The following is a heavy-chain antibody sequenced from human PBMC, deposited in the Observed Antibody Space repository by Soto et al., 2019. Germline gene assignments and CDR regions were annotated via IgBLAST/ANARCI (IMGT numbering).Heavy chain of an antibody. V-gene: IGHV6-1*01. CDR2: TYYRSKWYT. J-gene: IGHJ4*02. D-gene: IGHD6-19*01. CDR1: GDSVSSNSAA. CDR3: AGHAPGGSGGGGDY. Sequence: PSQTLSLTCAISGDSVSSNSAAWNWIRQSPSRGLEWLGRTYYRSKWYTDYAVSVKSRITINPDTSKNHFSLQLKSGTPENTVLYFWAGHAPGGSGGGGDYWGQGTLVTVSS.